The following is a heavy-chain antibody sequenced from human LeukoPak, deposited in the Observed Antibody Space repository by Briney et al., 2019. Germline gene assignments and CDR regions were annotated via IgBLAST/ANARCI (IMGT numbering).Heavy chain of an antibody. CDR3: ASRSYDSSGYYYGEFDY. V-gene: IGHV3-21*01. D-gene: IGHD3-22*01. Sequence: GGSLRLXCAASGFTFSSYSMNWVRQAPGKGLEWVSSISSSSSYIYYADSVKGRFTISRDNAKNSLYLQMNSLRAEDTAVYYCASRSYDSSGYYYGEFDYWGQGTLVTVSS. CDR2: ISSSSSYI. CDR1: GFTFSSYS. J-gene: IGHJ4*02.